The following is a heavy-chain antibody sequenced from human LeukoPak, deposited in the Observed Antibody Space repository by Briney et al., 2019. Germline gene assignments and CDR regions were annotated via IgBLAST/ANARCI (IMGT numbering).Heavy chain of an antibody. Sequence: SETLSLTCTVSGGSISSGGYYWSWIRQHPGKGLEWIGYIYYSGSTYYNPSLKSRVTISVDTSKNQFSLKLSSVTAADTAVYYCARDRVGGTNYYYYYGVDVWGQGTTVTVSS. CDR3: ARDRVGGTNYYYYYGVDV. D-gene: IGHD1-26*01. V-gene: IGHV4-31*03. CDR2: IYYSGST. CDR1: GGSISSGGYY. J-gene: IGHJ6*02.